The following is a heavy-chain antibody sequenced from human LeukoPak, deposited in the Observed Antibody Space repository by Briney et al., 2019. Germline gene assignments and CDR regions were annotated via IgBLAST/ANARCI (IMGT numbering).Heavy chain of an antibody. Sequence: PGGSLRLPCAASGFTFSSYGMHWVRQAPGKGLEWVANIKQDGSEKYYVDSVKGRFTISRDNAKNSLYLQMNSLRAEDTAVYYCARAIRAVVPAAILGYYFDYWGQGTLVTVSS. CDR3: ARAIRAVVPAAILGYYFDY. D-gene: IGHD2-2*01. V-gene: IGHV3-7*05. J-gene: IGHJ4*02. CDR2: IKQDGSEK. CDR1: GFTFSSYG.